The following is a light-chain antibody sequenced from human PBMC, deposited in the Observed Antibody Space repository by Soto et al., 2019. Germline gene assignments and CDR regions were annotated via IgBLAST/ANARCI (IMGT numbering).Light chain of an antibody. CDR3: QQYNNWPPRYT. Sequence: EIVMTQSPATLSVSPGERATLSCRASQSVSSNLAWYQQKPGQAPRLLIYGASTRATGIPARFSGSGSGTEFTLTISSLHSEDFAVYYCQQYNNWPPRYTFGQGTKLGIK. J-gene: IGKJ2*01. V-gene: IGKV3-15*01. CDR1: QSVSSN. CDR2: GAS.